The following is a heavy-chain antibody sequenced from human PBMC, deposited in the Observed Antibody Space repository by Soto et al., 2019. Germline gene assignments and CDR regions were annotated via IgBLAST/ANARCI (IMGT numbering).Heavy chain of an antibody. J-gene: IGHJ4*02. D-gene: IGHD3-22*01. Sequence: GGSLRLSCAASGFTFSSYGMHWVRQAPGKGLEWVAVISYDGSNKYYADSVKGRFTISRDNSKNTLYLQMNSLRAEDTAVYYCAKDKDSSGYYPAWGPSDYWGQGTLVTVSS. CDR1: GFTFSSYG. CDR2: ISYDGSNK. V-gene: IGHV3-30*18. CDR3: AKDKDSSGYYPAWGPSDY.